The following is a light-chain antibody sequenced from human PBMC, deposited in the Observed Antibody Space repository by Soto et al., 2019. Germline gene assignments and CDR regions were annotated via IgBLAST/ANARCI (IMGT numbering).Light chain of an antibody. CDR2: DVS. V-gene: IGLV2-14*01. CDR1: SSDVGGYNY. CDR3: RSYTSSSVV. J-gene: IGLJ2*01. Sequence: QSALTQPASVSGSPGQSITISCTGTSSDVGGYNYVSWYQQHPGKAPKLMIYDVSNRPSGVSNRFSGSKSGNTACLTISGLQAEDEADYYCRSYTSSSVVFGGGTKLTVL.